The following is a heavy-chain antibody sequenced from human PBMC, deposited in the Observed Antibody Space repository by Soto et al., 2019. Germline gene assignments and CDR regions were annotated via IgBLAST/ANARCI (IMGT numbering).Heavy chain of an antibody. Sequence: GGSLRLSYAASGFTFSEYYMRWIRQAPGKGLEWVSYISSSGSTIYYADSVKGRFTISRDNAKNSLYLQMNSLRAEDTAVYYCAREMVDIVVVVAATGWFDPWVQGTIVTVSS. CDR1: GFTFSEYY. CDR3: AREMVDIVVVVAATGWFDP. V-gene: IGHV3-11*01. D-gene: IGHD2-15*01. J-gene: IGHJ5*02. CDR2: ISSSGSTI.